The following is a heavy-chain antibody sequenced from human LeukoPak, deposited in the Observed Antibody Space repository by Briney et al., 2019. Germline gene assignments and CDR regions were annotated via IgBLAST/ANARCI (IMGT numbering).Heavy chain of an antibody. CDR3: ASGRGWLPLPVDY. CDR2: ISAGGVNT. J-gene: IGHJ4*02. CDR1: QFNFNTYA. V-gene: IGHV3-23*01. Sequence: GGSLRLSCAASQFNFNTYAMSWVRQAPGKGLEWVSGISAGGVNTFYADSVQGRFTVSRDNAKNSLYLQMNSLRAEDTAVYYCASGRGWLPLPVDYWGQGTLVTVSS. D-gene: IGHD5-24*01.